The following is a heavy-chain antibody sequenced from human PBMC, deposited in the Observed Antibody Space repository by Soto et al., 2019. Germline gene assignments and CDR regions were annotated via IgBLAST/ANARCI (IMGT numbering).Heavy chain of an antibody. D-gene: IGHD7-27*01. CDR1: GYIFTNYY. CDR2: INPNGGST. CDR3: ARDLTSGDY. Sequence: QVQLVQSGAEVKNPGASVKLSCKASGYIFTNYYIHWVRQAPEQGLEWMAIINPNGGSTNYAQEFQGRVTLARDTFTNTVYMELSSLRSEDTAIYYCARDLTSGDYWGQGTLVTVSS. V-gene: IGHV1-46*01. J-gene: IGHJ4*02.